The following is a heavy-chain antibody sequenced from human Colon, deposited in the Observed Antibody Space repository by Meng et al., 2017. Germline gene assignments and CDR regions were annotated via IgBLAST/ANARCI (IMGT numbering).Heavy chain of an antibody. CDR1: GGTFSTYH. Sequence: QGQLLQPGAEVKKLGSSVNVSCKASGGTFSTYHFVWVRQAPGQGLEWMGRIIPAVGSAKYAQRFQGRVTITADIATNTAYMELRSLRSDDTAVYYCARGGSALTIMGSLDPWGQGTLVTVSS. V-gene: IGHV1-69*08. J-gene: IGHJ5*02. CDR3: ARGGSALTIMGSLDP. CDR2: IIPAVGSA. D-gene: IGHD2-15*01.